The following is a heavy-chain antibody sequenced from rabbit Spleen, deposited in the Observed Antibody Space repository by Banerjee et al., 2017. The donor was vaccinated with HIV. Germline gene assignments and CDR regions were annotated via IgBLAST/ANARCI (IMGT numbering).Heavy chain of an antibody. CDR1: GFTLSSYYM. CDR2: INAATGKA. J-gene: IGHJ6*01. CDR3: ARDTGSSFSSYGMDL. V-gene: IGHV1S45*01. Sequence: QEQLKESGGGLVQPGGSLKLSCKASGFTLSSYYMNWVRQAPGKGLEWIACINAATGKAVYASWAKGRFTISKTSSTTVTLQMTSLTAADTATYFCARDTGSSFSSYGMDLWGPGTLVTVS. D-gene: IGHD8-1*01.